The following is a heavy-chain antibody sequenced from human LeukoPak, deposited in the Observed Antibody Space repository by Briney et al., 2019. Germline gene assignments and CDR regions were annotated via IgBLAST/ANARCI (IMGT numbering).Heavy chain of an antibody. Sequence: SETLSLTCSVSGDSLSGYWWTWIRRPPGKGLEWIGIIYYTGSTDYNPSLKRRVTLSADTSKNQFSLKLTSVTAADTAVYYCTRRRYYDPVGLDFWGRGTLVTVSS. J-gene: IGHJ4*02. CDR2: IYYTGST. CDR1: GDSLSGYW. V-gene: IGHV4-59*12. CDR3: TRRRYYDPVGLDF. D-gene: IGHD3-22*01.